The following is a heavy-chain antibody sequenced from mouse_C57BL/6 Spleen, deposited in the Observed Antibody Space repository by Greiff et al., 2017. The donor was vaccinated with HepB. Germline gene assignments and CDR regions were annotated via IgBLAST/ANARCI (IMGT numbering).Heavy chain of an antibody. J-gene: IGHJ4*01. D-gene: IGHD1-1*01. CDR1: GYTFTSYW. CDR3: ARRGGYYYGSSPY. Sequence: QVQLKQPGAELVKPGASVKMSCKASGYTFTSYWITWVKQRPGQGLEWIGDIYPGSGSTNYNEKFKSKATLTVDTSSSTAYMQHSSLTSEDSAVYYCARRGGYYYGSSPYWGQGTSVTVSS. V-gene: IGHV1-55*01. CDR2: IYPGSGST.